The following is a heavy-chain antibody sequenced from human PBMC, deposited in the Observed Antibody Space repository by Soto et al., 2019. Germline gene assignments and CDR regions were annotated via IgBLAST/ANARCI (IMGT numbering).Heavy chain of an antibody. J-gene: IGHJ4*02. V-gene: IGHV1-2*04. Sequence: ASVKVSCKASGYTFTGYYMHCVRQAPGQGLEWMGWINPNSGGTNYAQKFQGWVTMTRDTSISTAYMELSRLRSDDTAVYYCARAPRITMVRGVPLHHHFDYWGQGTLVTVS. CDR2: INPNSGGT. CDR1: GYTFTGYY. CDR3: ARAPRITMVRGVPLHHHFDY. D-gene: IGHD3-10*01.